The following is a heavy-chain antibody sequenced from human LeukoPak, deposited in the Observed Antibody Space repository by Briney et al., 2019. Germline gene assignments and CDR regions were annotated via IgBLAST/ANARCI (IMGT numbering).Heavy chain of an antibody. CDR1: GFSLSTSGVG. V-gene: IGHV2-5*01. Sequence: SGPTLVKPTQTLTLTCTFSGFSLSTSGVGVGWIRQPPGKALEWLALIYWNDDKRYSPSLKNRLTITKDTSKNQVVLTMTNMDPVDTATYYCAHRPNYGSGQYIHYWGQGTLVTVSS. D-gene: IGHD3-10*01. J-gene: IGHJ4*02. CDR3: AHRPNYGSGQYIHY. CDR2: IYWNDDK.